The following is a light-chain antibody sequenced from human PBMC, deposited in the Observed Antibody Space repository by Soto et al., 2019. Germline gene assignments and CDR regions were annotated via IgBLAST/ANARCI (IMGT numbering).Light chain of an antibody. CDR3: QQSYTSPTT. CDR2: LAS. CDR1: QTISTY. V-gene: IGKV1-39*01. J-gene: IGKJ2*01. Sequence: DIQMTQSPSSLSASVGDRVIISCRASQTISTYLNWYQQKPGEAPKLLIYLASSLLRGVPSRFSASGSGTDSTLTISGLQPEDIATYYCQQSYTSPTTFGQGTKLEF.